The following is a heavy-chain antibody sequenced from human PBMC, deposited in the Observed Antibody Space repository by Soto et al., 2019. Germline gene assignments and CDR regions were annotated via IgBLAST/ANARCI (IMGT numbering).Heavy chain of an antibody. CDR2: IYYSGST. V-gene: IGHV4-59*01. Sequence: SETLSLTCTVSGGSISSYYWSWIRQPPGKGLEWIGYIYYSGSTNYNPSLKSRVTITRDTSASTAYMELSSLRSEDTAVYYCARGGNNYWGQGTLVTVSS. J-gene: IGHJ4*02. CDR1: GGSISSYY. CDR3: ARGGNNY.